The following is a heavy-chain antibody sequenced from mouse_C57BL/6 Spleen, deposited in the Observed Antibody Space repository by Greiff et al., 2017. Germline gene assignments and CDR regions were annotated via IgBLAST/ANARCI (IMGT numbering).Heavy chain of an antibody. CDR3: ARRRDYFDY. Sequence: QVQLQQSGPELVKPGASVKISCKASGYAFSSSWMNWVKQRPGKGLEWIGRIYPGDGDTNYNGKFKGKATLTADKSSSTAYMQLSSLTSEDSAVYFCARRRDYFDYWGPGTTLTVSS. CDR2: IYPGDGDT. V-gene: IGHV1-82*01. CDR1: GYAFSSSW. J-gene: IGHJ2*01.